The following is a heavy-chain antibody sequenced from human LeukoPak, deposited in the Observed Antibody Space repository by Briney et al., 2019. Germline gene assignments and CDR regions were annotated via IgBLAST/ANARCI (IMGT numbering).Heavy chain of an antibody. J-gene: IGHJ4*02. CDR2: INPSGGST. V-gene: IGHV1-46*01. D-gene: IGHD3-9*01. CDR3: ARDHNDILTLNYFDY. Sequence: VASVKVSCKASGYTFTSYYMHWVRQAPGQGLEWMGIINPSGGSTSYAQKFQGRVTMTRDMSTSTVYMELSSLRSEDTAVYYCARDHNDILTLNYFDYWGQGTLVTVSS. CDR1: GYTFTSYY.